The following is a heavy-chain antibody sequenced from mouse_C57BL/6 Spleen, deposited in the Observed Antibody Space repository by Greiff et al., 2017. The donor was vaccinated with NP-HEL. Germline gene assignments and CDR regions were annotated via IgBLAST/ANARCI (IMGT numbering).Heavy chain of an antibody. V-gene: IGHV1-66*01. CDR1: GYSFTSYY. CDR2: IYPGSGNT. CDR3: ARSPSYDGYYSFAY. J-gene: IGHJ3*01. Sequence: QVQLQQSGPELVKPGASVTISCKASGYSFTSYYIHWVKQRPGQGPEWIGWIYPGSGNTKYNEKFKGKATLTADTSSSTAYMQLSSLTSEDSAVYYCARSPSYDGYYSFAYWGQGTLVTVSA. D-gene: IGHD2-3*01.